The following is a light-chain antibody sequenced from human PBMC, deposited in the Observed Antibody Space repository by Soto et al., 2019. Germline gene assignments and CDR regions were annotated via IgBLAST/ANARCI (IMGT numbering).Light chain of an antibody. V-gene: IGKV1-27*01. Sequence: DIQMTQSPSSLSASVGDRVTITCRASQGISNYLDWYQQKPGKAPKLLIYAASTLQTRVPSRFSGSASGTDITLTISRPKPEDIATYYCQNYYSDPWTFGRRTKVEIK. CDR1: QGISNY. CDR2: AAS. CDR3: QNYYSDPWT. J-gene: IGKJ1*01.